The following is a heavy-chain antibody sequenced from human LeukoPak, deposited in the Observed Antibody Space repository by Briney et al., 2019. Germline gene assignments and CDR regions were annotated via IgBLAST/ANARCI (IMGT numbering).Heavy chain of an antibody. Sequence: GGSLRLSCAASGFTVSSNYMSWVRQAPGKGLEWVSVIYSGGSTSYAGSVKGRFTISRDNSKNTLYLQMNSLRAEDTAVYYCASYYDSSGNAFDIWGQGTMVTVSS. D-gene: IGHD3-22*01. CDR3: ASYYDSSGNAFDI. CDR2: IYSGGST. J-gene: IGHJ3*02. V-gene: IGHV3-53*01. CDR1: GFTVSSNY.